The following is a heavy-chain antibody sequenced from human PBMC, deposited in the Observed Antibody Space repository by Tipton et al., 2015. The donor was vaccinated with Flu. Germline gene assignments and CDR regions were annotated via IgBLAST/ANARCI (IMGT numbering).Heavy chain of an antibody. J-gene: IGHJ6*03. V-gene: IGHV4-34*01. Sequence: TLSLTCAVYGGSFSGYYWSWIRQPPGKGLEWIGEINHSGSTNYNPSLKSRVTISVDTSKNQFSPKLSSVTAADTAVYYCAGGTASIAAPRGYYMDVWGKGTTVTVSS. CDR1: GGSFSGYY. D-gene: IGHD6-6*01. CDR2: INHSGST. CDR3: AGGTASIAAPRGYYMDV.